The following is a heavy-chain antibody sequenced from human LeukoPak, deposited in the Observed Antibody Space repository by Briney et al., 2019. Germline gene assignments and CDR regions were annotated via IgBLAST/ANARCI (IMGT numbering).Heavy chain of an antibody. D-gene: IGHD3-10*01. Sequence: GGSLRLSCAASGFTFSSYAMSWVRQAPGKGLEWVSAISGSGGSTYYADSVKGRFTISRDNAKNSLYLQMNSLRAEDTAVYYCAREGPYRGALDYWGQGTLVTVSS. V-gene: IGHV3-23*01. J-gene: IGHJ4*02. CDR1: GFTFSSYA. CDR3: AREGPYRGALDY. CDR2: ISGSGGST.